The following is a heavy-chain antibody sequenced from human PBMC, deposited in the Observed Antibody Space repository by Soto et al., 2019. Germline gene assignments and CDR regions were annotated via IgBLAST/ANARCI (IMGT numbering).Heavy chain of an antibody. CDR2: IYYSGST. CDR1: GGSISSGGYY. D-gene: IGHD3-22*01. J-gene: IGHJ4*01. Sequence: QVQLQESGPGLVKPSQTLSLTCTVSGGSISSGGYYWSWIRQHPGKGLEWIGYIYYSGSTYYNPSLKSRVTISVYTSKNQFSLKLSSVTAAYTAVYYCARELDSSGYSFDYWGHGTLVTVSS. CDR3: ARELDSSGYSFDY. V-gene: IGHV4-31*03.